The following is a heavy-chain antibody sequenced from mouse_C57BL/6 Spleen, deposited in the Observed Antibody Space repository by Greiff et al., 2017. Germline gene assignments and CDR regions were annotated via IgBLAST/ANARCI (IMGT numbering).Heavy chain of an antibody. D-gene: IGHD1-1*01. CDR1: GYAFSSSW. V-gene: IGHV1-82*01. J-gene: IGHJ3*01. CDR2: IYPGDGDT. Sequence: QVQLNESGPELVKPGASVKISCKASGYAFSSSWMNWVKQRPGKGLEWIGRIYPGDGDTNYNGKFKGKATLTADKSSSTAYMQLSSLTSEDSAVYFCARGDYGSAWFAYWGQGTLVTVSA. CDR3: ARGDYGSAWFAY.